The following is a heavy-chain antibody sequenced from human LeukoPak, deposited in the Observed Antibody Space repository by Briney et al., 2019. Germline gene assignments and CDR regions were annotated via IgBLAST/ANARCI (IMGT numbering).Heavy chain of an antibody. CDR2: ISWNSGSI. CDR1: GFTFSSYA. CDR3: AKDMVEAVAGTGGAFDI. J-gene: IGHJ3*02. D-gene: IGHD6-19*01. V-gene: IGHV3-9*01. Sequence: GGSLRLSCAASGFTFSSYAMHWVRQAPGKGLEWVSGISWNSGSIGYADSVKGRFTISRDNAKNSLYLQMNSLRAEDTALYYCAKDMVEAVAGTGGAFDIWGQGTMVTVSS.